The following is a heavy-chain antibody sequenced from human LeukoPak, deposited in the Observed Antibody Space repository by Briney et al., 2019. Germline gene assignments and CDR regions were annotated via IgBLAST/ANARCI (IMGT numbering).Heavy chain of an antibody. CDR1: GFTVSAYY. D-gene: IGHD4-17*01. J-gene: IGHJ4*02. Sequence: PGGSLRLPCAASGFTVSAYYMSWIRQAPGKGLEWVSYISSSGSTIYYADSVKGRFTISRDNAKNSLYLQMNSLRAEDTAVYYCARDYGDYHFDYWGQGTLVTVSS. CDR2: ISSSGSTI. CDR3: ARDYGDYHFDY. V-gene: IGHV3-11*01.